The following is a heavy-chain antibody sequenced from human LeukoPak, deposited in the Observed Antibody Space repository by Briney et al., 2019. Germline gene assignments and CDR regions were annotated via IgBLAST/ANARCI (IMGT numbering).Heavy chain of an antibody. CDR1: GLTVSKNY. Sequence: GGSLRLSCAASGLTVSKNYMSWVRQAPGKGLESVSVIYSGGSTYYADSVRGRFTISRDNSKNTPYLQMNSLRVEDTAVYYCARVGGHWGQGTLVTVSS. CDR3: ARVGGH. J-gene: IGHJ4*02. V-gene: IGHV3-53*01. CDR2: IYSGGST. D-gene: IGHD3-10*01.